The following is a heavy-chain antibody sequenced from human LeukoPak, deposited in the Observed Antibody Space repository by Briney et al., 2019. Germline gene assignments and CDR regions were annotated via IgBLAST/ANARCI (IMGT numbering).Heavy chain of an antibody. J-gene: IGHJ3*02. CDR1: GYTFTGYY. Sequence: GESLKISCKASGYTFTGYYMHWVRQAPGQGLEWMGWINPNSGGTNYAQKFQGRVTMTRDTSISTAYMELSRLRSDDTAVYYCARDDYDSSGYYYESDAFDIWGQGTMVTVSS. V-gene: IGHV1-2*02. CDR2: INPNSGGT. D-gene: IGHD3-22*01. CDR3: ARDDYDSSGYYYESDAFDI.